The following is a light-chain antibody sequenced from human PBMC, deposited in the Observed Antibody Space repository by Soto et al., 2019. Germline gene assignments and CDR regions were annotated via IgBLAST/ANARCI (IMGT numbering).Light chain of an antibody. CDR2: GES. Sequence: EIVMTQSPATLSLSPGEIATLSCRASQSVSSNLAWYQQKTGQAPRIRIYGESTRATGIPARFSGSGSGTDLNLTITRLEPEDFAVYYCQQRINWPPTFGQGTKVDIK. V-gene: IGKV3-11*01. CDR1: QSVSSN. CDR3: QQRINWPPT. J-gene: IGKJ1*01.